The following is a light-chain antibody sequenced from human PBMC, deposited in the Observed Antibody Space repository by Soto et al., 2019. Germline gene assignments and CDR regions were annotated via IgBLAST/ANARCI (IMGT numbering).Light chain of an antibody. CDR3: HRYNSAPQR. Sequence: DIQMTQSPSSLYASVGDSVTITCRASQGISSYLAWYQQKPWKVPKLLIYAASSLQSGFPSRFSGSGSGTDFTLTISNLQPEYVATYYFHRYNSAPQRFGQGTKVEI. CDR1: QGISSY. CDR2: AAS. J-gene: IGKJ1*01. V-gene: IGKV1-27*01.